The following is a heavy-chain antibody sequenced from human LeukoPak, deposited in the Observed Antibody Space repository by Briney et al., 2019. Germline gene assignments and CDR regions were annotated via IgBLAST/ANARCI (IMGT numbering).Heavy chain of an antibody. J-gene: IGHJ6*02. V-gene: IGHV1-69*13. CDR1: GYTFTSYA. CDR3: ARAPGYYYYGMDV. Sequence: GASVKVSCKASGYTFTSYAMNWVRRAPGQGPEWMGGIIPIFGTANYAQKFQGRVTITADESTSTAYMELSSLRSEDTAVYYCARAPGYYYYGMDVWGQGTTVTVSS. CDR2: IIPIFGTA.